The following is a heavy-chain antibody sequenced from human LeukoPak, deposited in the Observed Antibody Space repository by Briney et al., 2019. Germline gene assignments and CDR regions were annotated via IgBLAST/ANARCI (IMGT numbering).Heavy chain of an antibody. CDR3: ARRWVYDKRAFDA. Sequence: GSLRLSCAASGFSVSSNYMIWVRQAPGKGLEWIAYIYHTGSTDSNPSLKSRVTISLDTSKNQFSLKLSSVTAADTAVYYCARRWVYDKRAFDAWGQGTMVTVSS. CDR1: GFSVSSNY. V-gene: IGHV4-59*08. D-gene: IGHD3-16*01. CDR2: IYHTGST. J-gene: IGHJ3*01.